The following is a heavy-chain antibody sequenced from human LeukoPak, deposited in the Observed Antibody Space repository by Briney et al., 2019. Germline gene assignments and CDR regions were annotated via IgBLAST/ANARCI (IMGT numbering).Heavy chain of an antibody. CDR3: ARDKNYYGMDV. CDR1: GGSISSYY. CDR2: IYYSGST. V-gene: IGHV4-59*01. Sequence: SETLSLTCTVSGGSISSYYWSWIRQPPGKGLEWIGYIYYSGSTNYNPSLKSRVTISVDTSKNQFSLKLNSVTAADTAVYYRARDKNYYGMDVWGQGTTVTVSS. J-gene: IGHJ6*02.